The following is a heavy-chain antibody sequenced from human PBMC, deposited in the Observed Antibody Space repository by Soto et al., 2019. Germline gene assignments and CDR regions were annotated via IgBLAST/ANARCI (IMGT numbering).Heavy chain of an antibody. D-gene: IGHD5-12*01. CDR1: GGSVSSGSFY. V-gene: IGHV4-61*01. CDR3: AASAPPATNYYYAMDV. CDR2: FYDSGST. J-gene: IGHJ6*02. Sequence: SETLSLTCTVSGGSVSSGSFYWSWIRRPPGRGLEWIGYFYDSGSTNYNPSLRSRVTMSVDTSKNQFSLKLSSVTAADTAVYYCAASAPPATNYYYAMDVWGQGTTVTVSS.